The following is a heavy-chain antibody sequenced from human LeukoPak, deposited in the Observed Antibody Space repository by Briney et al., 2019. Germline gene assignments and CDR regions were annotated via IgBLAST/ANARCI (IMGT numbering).Heavy chain of an antibody. V-gene: IGHV3-30-3*01. J-gene: IGHJ4*02. D-gene: IGHD3-10*01. CDR1: GFTFSSYA. CDR3: ARDAIRYGSGSYYDY. Sequence: PGGSLRLSCAASGFTFSSYAMHWVRQAPGKGLEWVAVISYDANNKNYADSVKGRFTVSRDNSKDTLYLQMNSLRAEDTAVYYCARDAIRYGSGSYYDYWGQGTLVAVSS. CDR2: ISYDANNK.